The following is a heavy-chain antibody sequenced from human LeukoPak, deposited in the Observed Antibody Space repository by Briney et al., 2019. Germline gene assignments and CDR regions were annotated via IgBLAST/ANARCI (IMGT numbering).Heavy chain of an antibody. V-gene: IGHV3-33*01. Sequence: GGSLRLSCAASGFTFSSYGMHWVRQAPGKGLEWVAVIWYDGSNKYYADSVKGRFTISRDNSKNTLYLQINSLRAEDTAVYYCARGPPVAGTKNWFDSSGQGTLVTVSS. J-gene: IGHJ5*01. CDR3: ARGPPVAGTKNWFDS. D-gene: IGHD6-19*01. CDR2: IWYDGSNK. CDR1: GFTFSSYG.